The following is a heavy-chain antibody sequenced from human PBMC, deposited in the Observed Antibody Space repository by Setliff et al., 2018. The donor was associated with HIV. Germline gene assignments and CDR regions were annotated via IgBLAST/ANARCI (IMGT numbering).Heavy chain of an antibody. CDR3: ARDGSGSYYGILNYYYYYMDV. V-gene: IGHV3-21*01. CDR2: ISSSSYI. J-gene: IGHJ6*03. D-gene: IGHD3-10*01. CDR1: GFTFSSYS. Sequence: PGGSLRLSCAASGFTFSSYSMNWVRQAPGKGLEWVSSISSSSYIYYADSVKGRFTISRDNAKNSLYLQMNSLRAEDTAVYYCARDGSGSYYGILNYYYYYMDVWGKGTTVTVSS.